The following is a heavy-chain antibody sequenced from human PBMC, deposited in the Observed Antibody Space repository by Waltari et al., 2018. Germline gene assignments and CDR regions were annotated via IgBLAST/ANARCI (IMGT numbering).Heavy chain of an antibody. CDR1: GFTVKSNY. V-gene: IGHV3-53*01. J-gene: IGHJ3*01. CDR3: ARHVSGPTRAAFDV. Sequence: EVQLVESGGGLIQPGGSLRRSCVGSGFTVKSNYMSGVRQVPGKGLEWVSNIPLGTNANYAESVRGRFTISRDNSKDTLYLQMNSLRVEDTAVYFCARHVSGPTRAAFDVWGQGTMVTVSP. CDR2: IPLGTNA. D-gene: IGHD6-19*01.